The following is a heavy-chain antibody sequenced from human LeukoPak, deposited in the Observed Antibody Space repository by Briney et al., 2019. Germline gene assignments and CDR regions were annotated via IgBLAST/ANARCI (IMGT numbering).Heavy chain of an antibody. CDR3: TTDFLGWELLDAFDI. CDR2: ISGSGGST. D-gene: IGHD1-26*01. Sequence: PGGSLRLSCTVTGFTFSSYAMSWVRQAPGKGLEWVSAISGSGGSTYYADSVKGRFTISRDNSKNTLYLQMNSLKTEDTAVYYCTTDFLGWELLDAFDIWGQGTMVTVSS. CDR1: GFTFSSYA. V-gene: IGHV3-23*01. J-gene: IGHJ3*02.